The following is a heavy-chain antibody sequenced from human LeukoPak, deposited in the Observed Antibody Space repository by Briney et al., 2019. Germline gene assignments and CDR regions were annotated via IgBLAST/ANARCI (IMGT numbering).Heavy chain of an antibody. V-gene: IGHV4-59*08. CDR1: GGSIYSHY. CDR2: IYYKGNT. Sequence: SETLSLTCAVSGGSIYSHYWGWIRQPPGKGLEWIGDIYYKGNTNYNPSLKSRVTISLDTSKNHLSLTLTSVVAADTAIYYCMRRDTGWYYPDYWGQGILVTVSS. D-gene: IGHD6-19*01. CDR3: MRRDTGWYYPDY. J-gene: IGHJ4*02.